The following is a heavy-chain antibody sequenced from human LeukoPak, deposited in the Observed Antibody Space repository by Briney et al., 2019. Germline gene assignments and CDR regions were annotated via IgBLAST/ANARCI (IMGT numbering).Heavy chain of an antibody. V-gene: IGHV3-21*01. CDR1: GFTFSYYS. J-gene: IGHJ4*02. CDR2: TSSGSDYI. D-gene: IGHD1-1*01. CDR3: ARESPGTTVFDY. Sequence: GSLRLSCAASGFTFSYYSMNWVRQAPGKGLEWVSSTSSGSDYIYYADSVKGRFTISRDNAKNSLYLQMNSLRAEDTAAYYCARESPGTTVFDYWGQGTLVTVSS.